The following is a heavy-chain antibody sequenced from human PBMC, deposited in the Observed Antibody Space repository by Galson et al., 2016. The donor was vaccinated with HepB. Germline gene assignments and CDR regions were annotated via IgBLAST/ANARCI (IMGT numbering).Heavy chain of an antibody. CDR1: GFTFNNFG. V-gene: IGHV3-30*03. Sequence: SLRLSCAASGFTFNNFGLHWVRQAPGKGLEWVAVTSDDGSLKYYAHSVRGRFTISRDNSKDTLNLQMNSLRAEDTAVYYCARERKPSGVDYWGRGDRVTVSS. D-gene: IGHD2-15*01. CDR3: ARERKPSGVDY. CDR2: TSDDGSLK. J-gene: IGHJ4*02.